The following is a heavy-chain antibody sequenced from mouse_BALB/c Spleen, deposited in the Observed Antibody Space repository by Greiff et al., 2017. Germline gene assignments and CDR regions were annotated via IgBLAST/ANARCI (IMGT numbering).Heavy chain of an antibody. Sequence: EVQRVESGGGLVKPGGSLKLSCAASGFTFSDYYMYWVRQTPEKRLEWVATISDGGSYTYYPDSVKGRFTISRDNAKNNLYLQMSSLKSEDTAMYYCAREAFITTVVAEAYWGQGTLVTVSA. CDR1: GFTFSDYY. CDR3: AREAFITTVVAEAY. D-gene: IGHD1-1*01. V-gene: IGHV5-4*02. J-gene: IGHJ3*01. CDR2: ISDGGSYT.